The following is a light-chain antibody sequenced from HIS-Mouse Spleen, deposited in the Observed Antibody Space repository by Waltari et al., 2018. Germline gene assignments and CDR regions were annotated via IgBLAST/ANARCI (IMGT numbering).Light chain of an antibody. CDR1: SSDVGGYNY. CDR2: DVS. J-gene: IGLJ3*02. V-gene: IGLV2-14*03. Sequence: QSALTQPASVSGSPGQSITISCTGTSSDVGGYNYVSWYQQHPGKAPKLMIYDVSNPPSGVSNRFSGSQSGNTASLTISGLQAEDEADYYCSSYTSSSTLVFGGGTKLTVL. CDR3: SSYTSSSTLV.